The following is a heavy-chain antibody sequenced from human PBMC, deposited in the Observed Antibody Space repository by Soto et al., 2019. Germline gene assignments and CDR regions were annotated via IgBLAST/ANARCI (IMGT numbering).Heavy chain of an antibody. D-gene: IGHD3-16*01. J-gene: IGHJ4*02. CDR3: ATGALTFGGVLNA. CDR2: IIPMFGIT. Sequence: QVQLVQSGADVKKPGSSVKVSCKASGATFSSSTFTWVRQAPGQGLEWMGRIIPMFGITNSAQKFQGSLGITADESTNTVFMDMSSLRSDDTAIYYCATGALTFGGVLNAWGQGTLVTVSS. V-gene: IGHV1-69*02. CDR1: GATFSSST.